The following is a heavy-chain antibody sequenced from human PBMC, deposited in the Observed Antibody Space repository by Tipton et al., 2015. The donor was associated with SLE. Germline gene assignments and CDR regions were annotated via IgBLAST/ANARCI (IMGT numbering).Heavy chain of an antibody. D-gene: IGHD1-14*01. CDR2: ISYDGSNK. J-gene: IGHJ6*02. V-gene: IGHV3-30*04. Sequence: SLRLSCAASGFTFSSYAMHWVRQAPGKGLEWVAVISYDGSNKYYADSVKGRFTISRDNSKNTLYLQMNSLRAEDTAVYYCAAEIPPLYGMDVWGQGTTVTVSS. CDR3: AAEIPPLYGMDV. CDR1: GFTFSSYA.